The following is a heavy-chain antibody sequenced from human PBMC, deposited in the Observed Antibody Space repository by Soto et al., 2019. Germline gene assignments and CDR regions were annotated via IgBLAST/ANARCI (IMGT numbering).Heavy chain of an antibody. V-gene: IGHV1-18*01. D-gene: IGHD6-25*01. CDR2: ISAYNGTT. CDR1: GYTFTSYG. CDR3: AIAPRGSWYAP. Sequence: QVQLVQSGAEVKKPGASVKVSCKASGYTFTSYGISWVRQAPGQGLEWMGWISAYNGTTNYAQKLQDRVTMTTDTTTSTAYVELRSLRSVDTAVYYCAIAPRGSWYAPWGQGTLVTVSS. J-gene: IGHJ5*02.